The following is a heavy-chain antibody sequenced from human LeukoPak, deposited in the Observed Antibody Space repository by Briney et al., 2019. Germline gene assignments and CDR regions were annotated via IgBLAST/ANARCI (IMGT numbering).Heavy chain of an antibody. Sequence: GGSLRLSCTVSGFTVSSNPMSWVRQAPGKGLEWVSFIYSDNTHYSDSVKGRFTISRDNSKNTLYLQMNSLRAEDTAVYYCARKGRWLQREGLDYWGQGTLVTVSS. CDR1: GFTVSSNP. CDR3: ARKGRWLQREGLDY. V-gene: IGHV3-53*01. D-gene: IGHD5-24*01. J-gene: IGHJ4*02. CDR2: IYSDNT.